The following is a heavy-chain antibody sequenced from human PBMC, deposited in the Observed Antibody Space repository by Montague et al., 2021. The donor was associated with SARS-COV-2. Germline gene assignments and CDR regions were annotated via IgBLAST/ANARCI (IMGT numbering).Heavy chain of an antibody. CDR2: LYYTGST. Sequence: SETLSLTCTVSGGSISSSSYYWVWIRPPPGLGLEWVGSLYYTGSTYYNPSLKSRVTISVDTSKNPFSLKLSPVTAAATAMYYCARDVQFSNYEVCFDPWGQGTLLTVSS. V-gene: IGHV4-39*07. J-gene: IGHJ5*02. CDR1: GGSISSSSYY. D-gene: IGHD1-26*01. CDR3: ARDVQFSNYEVCFDP.